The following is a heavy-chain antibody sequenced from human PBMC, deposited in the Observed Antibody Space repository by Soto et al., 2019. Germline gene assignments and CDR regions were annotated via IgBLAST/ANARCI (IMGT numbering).Heavy chain of an antibody. J-gene: IGHJ4*02. V-gene: IGHV4-31*03. CDR2: VYYSDST. D-gene: IGHD2-15*01. Sequence: SEILSLSCTFSGGPITTGAYDWSWMRPVPGKGLQRIGNVYYSDSTYYNPSLKSRVATSLDTSKNQSSLKLSFVTAADTAMYSCARNKSSGGSCYSWSLDYWGQGTTVTVSS. CDR1: GGPITTGAYD. CDR3: ARNKSSGGSCYSWSLDY.